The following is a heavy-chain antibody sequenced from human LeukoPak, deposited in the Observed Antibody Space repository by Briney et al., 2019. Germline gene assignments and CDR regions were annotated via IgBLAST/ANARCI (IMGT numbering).Heavy chain of an antibody. CDR1: GFTLSSYW. CDR3: ARVAMVRGDYMDV. D-gene: IGHD3-10*01. Sequence: GGSLRLSCAASGFTLSSYWMHWVRQAPGKGLEWVANIRQDGSEKYYVDSVKGRFTISRDNAKNSLYLQMNSLRAEDTAVYYCARVAMVRGDYMDVWGKGTTVTVSS. V-gene: IGHV3-7*01. CDR2: IRQDGSEK. J-gene: IGHJ6*03.